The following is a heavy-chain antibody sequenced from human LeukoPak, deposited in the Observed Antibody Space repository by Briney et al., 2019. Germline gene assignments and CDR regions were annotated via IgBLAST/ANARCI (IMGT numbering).Heavy chain of an antibody. V-gene: IGHV3-30*18. D-gene: IGHD6-19*01. J-gene: IGHJ4*02. CDR3: AKDPEKGLAVARLEY. Sequence: GRSLRLSCAASGFTFSSYGMHWVRQAPGKGLEWVAVISYDGSNKYYADSVKGRFTIFRDKSKTTLFLQMDSLRAEDTAVYYCAKDPEKGLAVARLEYWGQGTLVTVSS. CDR1: GFTFSSYG. CDR2: ISYDGSNK.